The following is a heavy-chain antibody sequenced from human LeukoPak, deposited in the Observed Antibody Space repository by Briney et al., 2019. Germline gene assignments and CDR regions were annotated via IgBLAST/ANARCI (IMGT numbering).Heavy chain of an antibody. V-gene: IGHV1-69*05. CDR3: GMSSHGYYYYYMDV. Sequence: SVKVSCKASGGTFSNYAINWVRQAPGRGLEWMGRVVPIFGTTHYAQEFQGRFTITTDESTSTAYMVLSSLRSDDTAVYYCGMSSHGYYYYYMDVWGKGTTVLVSS. CDR2: VVPIFGTT. J-gene: IGHJ6*03. CDR1: GGTFSNYA.